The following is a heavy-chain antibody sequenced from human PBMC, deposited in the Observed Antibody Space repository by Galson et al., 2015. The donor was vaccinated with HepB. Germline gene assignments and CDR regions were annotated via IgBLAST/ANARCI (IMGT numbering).Heavy chain of an antibody. CDR3: ARISKYYDVTGYYFDY. V-gene: IGHV2-70*01. Sequence: PALVKPTQTLTLTCSFFGFSLTTSGVCVSWIRQPPGGALEWLALIGWDDEKYYSTSLKTRLTISKDTSKNQVILTMTNMDPVDTATYYCARISKYYDVTGYYFDYWGQGTHVTVSP. J-gene: IGHJ4*02. D-gene: IGHD3-9*01. CDR1: GFSLTTSGVC. CDR2: IGWDDEK.